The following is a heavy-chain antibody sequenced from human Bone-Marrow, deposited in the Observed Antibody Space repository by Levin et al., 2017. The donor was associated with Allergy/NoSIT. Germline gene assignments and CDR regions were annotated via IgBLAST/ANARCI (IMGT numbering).Heavy chain of an antibody. D-gene: IGHD3-3*01. J-gene: IGHJ4*02. Sequence: PSETLSLTCSVSGVSVTSEDLYWGWIRQPPGRGLEWIGYSYHSGTTYYNPSLKSRVTVSLDTSRNQVSLKLRSVIAADSAVYYCVRAQVDDFWSGYKYYFDSWGQGMLVTVSS. CDR3: VRAQVDDFWSGYKYYFDS. CDR2: SYHSGTT. V-gene: IGHV4-61*08. CDR1: GVSVTSEDLY.